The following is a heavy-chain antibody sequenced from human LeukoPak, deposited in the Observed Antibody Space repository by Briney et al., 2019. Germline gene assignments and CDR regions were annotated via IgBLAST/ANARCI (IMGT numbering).Heavy chain of an antibody. CDR1: GFTFSSYS. V-gene: IGHV3-21*01. CDR3: ARDGTETGGYYMDV. J-gene: IGHJ6*03. D-gene: IGHD1-26*01. CDR2: ISSSGSCI. Sequence: GGSLRLSCAASGFTFSSYSMNWVRQAPGKGLEWVSSISSSGSCIYYADSVKGRFTISRDNSKNTLSLQMNSLRVEDTALYYCARDGTETGGYYMDVWGKGTTITVSS.